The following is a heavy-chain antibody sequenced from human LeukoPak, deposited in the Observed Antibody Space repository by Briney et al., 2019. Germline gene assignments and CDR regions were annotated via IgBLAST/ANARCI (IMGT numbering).Heavy chain of an antibody. J-gene: IGHJ4*02. D-gene: IGHD3-22*01. CDR3: ASSYYYDSSGYQ. V-gene: IGHV3-11*04. Sequence: PGGSLRLSCAASGFTFSDYYMSWIRQALGKGLEWVSYISSSGSTIYYADSVKGRFTISRDNAKNSLYLQMNSLRAEDTAVYYCASSYYYDSSGYQWGQGTLVTVSS. CDR1: GFTFSDYY. CDR2: ISSSGSTI.